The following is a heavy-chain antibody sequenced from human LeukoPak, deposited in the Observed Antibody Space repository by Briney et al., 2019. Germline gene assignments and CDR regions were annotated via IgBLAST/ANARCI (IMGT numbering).Heavy chain of an antibody. CDR3: ARGRSREWLRPTDDAFDI. V-gene: IGHV1-18*01. CDR1: GYTFTSYG. Sequence: HVASVKVSCKASGYTFTSYGISWVRQAPGQGLEWMGWISAYNGNTNYAQKLQGRVTMTTDTSTSTAYMELRSLRSDDTAVYYCARGRSREWLRPTDDAFDIWGQGTMVTVSS. J-gene: IGHJ3*02. D-gene: IGHD5-12*01. CDR2: ISAYNGNT.